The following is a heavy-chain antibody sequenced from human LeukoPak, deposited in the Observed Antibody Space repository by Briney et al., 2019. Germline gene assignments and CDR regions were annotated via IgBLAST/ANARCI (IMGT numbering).Heavy chain of an antibody. D-gene: IGHD3-9*01. Sequence: PGGSLRLSCAASGFTFSSYWMHWVRQAPGKGLVWVSRVYSDGSSTNYADSVKGRFTISRDNAKNTLYLQMNSLRAEDTAVYYCARNLPGIGDTFDIWGQGTMVTVSS. J-gene: IGHJ3*02. CDR3: ARNLPGIGDTFDI. CDR2: VYSDGSST. V-gene: IGHV3-74*01. CDR1: GFTFSSYW.